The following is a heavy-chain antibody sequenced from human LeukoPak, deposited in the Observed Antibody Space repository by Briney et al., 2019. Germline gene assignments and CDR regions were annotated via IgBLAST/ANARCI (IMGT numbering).Heavy chain of an antibody. D-gene: IGHD2-2*01. CDR3: AREGAIGYCSSTSCSPPDY. CDR1: GGSISSGGYS. CDR2: IYYSGST. J-gene: IGHJ4*02. Sequence: SETLSPTCAVSGGSISSGGYSWSWIRQPPGKGLEWIGYIYYSGSTYYNPSLKSRVTISVDTSKNQFSLKLSSVTAADKAVYYCAREGAIGYCSSTSCSPPDYWGQGTLVTVSS. V-gene: IGHV4-30-4*07.